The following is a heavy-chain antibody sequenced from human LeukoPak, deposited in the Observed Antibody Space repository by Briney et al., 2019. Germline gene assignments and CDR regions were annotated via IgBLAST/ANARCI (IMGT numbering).Heavy chain of an antibody. V-gene: IGHV3-48*02. D-gene: IGHD5-18*01. J-gene: IGHJ4*02. Sequence: GGSLRLSCAASGFTFSSFSMNWVRQAPGKGLEWVSYISSSSVTIYYADAVKGRFTISRDNAKNSLYLQMNSLRDEDTAVYYCAGDPTAMVRNYFDYWGQGTLVTVSS. CDR1: GFTFSSFS. CDR2: ISSSSVTI. CDR3: AGDPTAMVRNYFDY.